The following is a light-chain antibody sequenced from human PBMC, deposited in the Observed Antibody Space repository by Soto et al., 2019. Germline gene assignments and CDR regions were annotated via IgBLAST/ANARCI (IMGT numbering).Light chain of an antibody. CDR2: GAS. CDR1: QSVSSSY. V-gene: IGKV3-20*01. J-gene: IGKJ4*01. CDR3: QQYGSSSPLT. Sequence: EIVLTQSPGTLSLSPGERATLSCRASQSVSSSYLAWYQQKPGQAPRLLIYGASSRATGIPDRFSGSGSGTDFTLTISRLESEDFGVCYCQQYGSSSPLTFGGGTEVEIK.